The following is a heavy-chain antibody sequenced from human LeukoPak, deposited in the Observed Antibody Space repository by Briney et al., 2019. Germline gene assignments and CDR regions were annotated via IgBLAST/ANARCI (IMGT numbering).Heavy chain of an antibody. CDR1: GFTFSSYT. D-gene: IGHD2-21*01. J-gene: IGHJ3*02. CDR2: ISGSGVGT. Sequence: GGSLRPSCAASGFTFSSYTMNWVRQAPGKGLEWVSAISGSGVGTYYADSVKGRFTISRDNSWNTLYLQMSSLRVEDTAVYYCAKDQVISGSEASDIWGQGTMVTVSS. CDR3: AKDQVISGSEASDI. V-gene: IGHV3-23*01.